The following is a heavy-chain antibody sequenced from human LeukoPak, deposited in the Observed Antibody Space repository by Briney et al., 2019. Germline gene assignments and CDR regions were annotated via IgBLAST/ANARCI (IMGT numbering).Heavy chain of an antibody. J-gene: IGHJ4*02. Sequence: SETLSLTCTVSGDSISTYYWSWLRQPPGKGPEWIGYIYYTGSTSYNPSLKSRVTISVDTSKNHFSLNLSSVTAADTAVYYCARAGITKIDYWGQGTLVTVSS. CDR2: IYYTGST. CDR1: GDSISTYY. V-gene: IGHV4-59*01. CDR3: ARAGITKIDY. D-gene: IGHD3-10*01.